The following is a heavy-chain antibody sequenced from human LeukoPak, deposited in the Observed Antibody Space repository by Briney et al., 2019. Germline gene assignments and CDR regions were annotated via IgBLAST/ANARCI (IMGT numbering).Heavy chain of an antibody. Sequence: SGTLSLTCAVSGGSISSGGYSWSWIRQPPGKGLEWIGYIYHSGSTYYNPSLKSRVTISVDRSKNQFSLKLSSVTAADTAVYYCARVGRGYFDYWGQGTLVTVSS. CDR3: ARVGRGYFDY. J-gene: IGHJ4*02. CDR1: GGSISSGGYS. V-gene: IGHV4-30-2*01. CDR2: IYHSGST. D-gene: IGHD3-10*01.